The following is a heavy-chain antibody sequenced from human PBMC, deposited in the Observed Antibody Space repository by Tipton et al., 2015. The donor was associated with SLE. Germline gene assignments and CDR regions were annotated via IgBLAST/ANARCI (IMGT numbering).Heavy chain of an antibody. J-gene: IGHJ3*02. V-gene: IGHV1-2*06. CDR3: ARGLDFDCSSTSCYRANAFDI. CDR2: INPNSGGT. D-gene: IGHD2-2*02. CDR1: GYTFTGYY. Sequence: QVQLVQSGAEVKKPGASVKVSCKASGYTFTGYYMHWVRQAPGQGLEWMGRINPNSGGTNYAQKFQGRVTMTRDTSISTAYMELSRLRSDDTAVYYCARGLDFDCSSTSCYRANAFDIWGQGTMVTVSS.